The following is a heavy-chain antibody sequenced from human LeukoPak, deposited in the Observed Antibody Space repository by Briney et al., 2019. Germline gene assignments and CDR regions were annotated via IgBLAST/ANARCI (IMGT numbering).Heavy chain of an antibody. D-gene: IGHD5-12*01. CDR1: GFTFSSYA. V-gene: IGHV3-23*01. J-gene: IGHJ6*02. CDR3: VFSSYSGYDYTYYYGMDV. CDR2: ISGSGGST. Sequence: GGSLRLSCAASGFTFSSYAMSWVRQAPGKGLEWVSAISGSGGSTYYADSVKGRFTISRDNSKNTLYLQMNSLRAEDTAVYYSVFSSYSGYDYTYYYGMDVWGQGTAVTVSS.